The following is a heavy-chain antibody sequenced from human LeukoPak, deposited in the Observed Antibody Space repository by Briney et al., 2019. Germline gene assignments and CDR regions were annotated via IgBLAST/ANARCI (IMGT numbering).Heavy chain of an antibody. CDR1: GVSISTYY. J-gene: IGHJ4*02. D-gene: IGHD1-26*01. V-gene: IGHV4-59*01. Sequence: PSETLSLTCSVSGVSISTYYWIWIRQPPAKGLEWMGFFSYSGSTKYNPSLKSRVTMSVDTSKNQFSLKLSSVTAADTAVYYCARMYSGTSYYFDYWGQGTLVTVSS. CDR3: ARMYSGTSYYFDY. CDR2: FSYSGST.